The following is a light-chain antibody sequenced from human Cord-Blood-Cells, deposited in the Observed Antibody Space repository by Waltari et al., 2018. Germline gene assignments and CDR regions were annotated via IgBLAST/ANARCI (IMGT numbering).Light chain of an antibody. Sequence: SYELTQPPSVSVSPGQTARITCSGDALPKQYAYWYQQKPGQAPLLVIYKDSERPAGIPGRFSGSSSGKTVTLTISGVQAEDEADYYCQSADSSGTYWVFGGGTKLTVL. V-gene: IGLV3-25*03. J-gene: IGLJ3*02. CDR2: KDS. CDR3: QSADSSGTYWV. CDR1: ALPKQY.